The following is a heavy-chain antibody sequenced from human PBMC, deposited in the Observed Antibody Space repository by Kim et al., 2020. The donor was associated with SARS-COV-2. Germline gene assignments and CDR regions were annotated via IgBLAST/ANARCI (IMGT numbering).Heavy chain of an antibody. D-gene: IGHD6-13*01. J-gene: IGHJ5*02. CDR1: GFTFSSYA. CDR2: ISYDGSNK. Sequence: GGSLRLSCAASGFTFSSYAMHWVRQAPGKGLEWVAVISYDGSNKYYADSVKGRFTISRDNSKNTLYLQMNSLRAEDTAVYYCARVPYLIAAAGTGFDPWGQGTLVTVSS. CDR3: ARVPYLIAAAGTGFDP. V-gene: IGHV3-30-3*01.